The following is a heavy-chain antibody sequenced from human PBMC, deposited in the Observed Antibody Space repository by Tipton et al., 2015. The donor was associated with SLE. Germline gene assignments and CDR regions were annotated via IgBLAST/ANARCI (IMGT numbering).Heavy chain of an antibody. V-gene: IGHV3-21*01. CDR3: ATSPWIGSWYGWYFDL. CDR2: ISSSSGYI. J-gene: IGHJ2*01. Sequence: SLRLSCAASGFTFSDYSMNWVRQAPGRGLEWVSSISSSSGYIYYADSVKGRFTISRDNAKNSLYLQMNTLRAEDTAVYYCATSPWIGSWYGWYFDLWGRGTLVTVSS. CDR1: GFTFSDYS. D-gene: IGHD6-13*01.